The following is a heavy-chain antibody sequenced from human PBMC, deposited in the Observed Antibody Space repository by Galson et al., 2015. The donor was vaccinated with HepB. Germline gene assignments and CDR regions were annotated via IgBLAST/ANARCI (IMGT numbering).Heavy chain of an antibody. CDR3: ARDQYSSGWYMDY. CDR2: ISYDGSNK. V-gene: IGHV3-30*04. Sequence: SLRLSCAASGFTFSSYALHWVRQAPGKGLEWVAVISYDGSNKYYADSVKGRFTISRDNSKNTLYLQMNSLRAEDTAVYYCARDQYSSGWYMDYWGQGTLVTVSS. CDR1: GFTFSSYA. J-gene: IGHJ4*02. D-gene: IGHD6-19*01.